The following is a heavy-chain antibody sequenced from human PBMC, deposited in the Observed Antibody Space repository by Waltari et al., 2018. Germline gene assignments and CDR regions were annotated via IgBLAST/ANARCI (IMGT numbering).Heavy chain of an antibody. CDR1: GGSISSRRSY. D-gene: IGHD7-27*01. CDR3: ARERVWGLAFYFDY. J-gene: IGHJ4*02. CDR2: VYNSGST. V-gene: IGHV4-61*09. Sequence: QVQLQESGPGLVKPSQTLSLTCTVSGGSISSRRSYGGWIRQPAGKGLGWIGHVYNSGSTNSNPSLKSRVTISRDTFKNQFSLRLSSVTAADTAVYYCARERVWGLAFYFDYWGQGTLVTVSS.